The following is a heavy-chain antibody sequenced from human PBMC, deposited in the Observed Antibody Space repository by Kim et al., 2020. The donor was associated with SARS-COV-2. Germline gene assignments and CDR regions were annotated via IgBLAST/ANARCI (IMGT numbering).Heavy chain of an antibody. CDR1: GYKFTTYG. CDR2: ISGYDGNT. D-gene: IGHD1-26*01. V-gene: IGHV1-18*04. J-gene: IGHJ6*02. Sequence: ASVKVSCRASGYKFTTYGIRWVRQAPGQGLEWMGWISGYDGNTRYAQKFQGRVTMTTDTSTSTAYMELRSLRSGDTAVYYCARDAYGGNSDGMDVWGQGTTVSVSS. CDR3: ARDAYGGNSDGMDV.